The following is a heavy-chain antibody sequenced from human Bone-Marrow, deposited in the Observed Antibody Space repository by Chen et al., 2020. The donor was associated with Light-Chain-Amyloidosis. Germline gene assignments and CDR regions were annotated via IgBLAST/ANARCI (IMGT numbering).Heavy chain of an antibody. J-gene: IGHJ4*01. V-gene: IGHV4-39*07. CDR2: MHHTGKT. CDR1: GGSISSSSYY. D-gene: IGHD7-27*01. Sequence: QLQLQESGPGLVKPSETLSLTCTVSGGSISSSSYYWGWIRQPPGKGLEWIGNMHHTGKTYYNPSLKSRVTLSIDTSKNQFSLKLTSVTAADTAVYYCAKEVNWGSEWSWGQGTLVTVSS. CDR3: AKEVNWGSEWS.